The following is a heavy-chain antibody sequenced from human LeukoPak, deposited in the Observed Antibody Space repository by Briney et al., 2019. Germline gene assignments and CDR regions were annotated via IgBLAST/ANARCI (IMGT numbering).Heavy chain of an antibody. CDR3: ATLVAAAGGFDY. CDR1: GYTLTELS. D-gene: IGHD6-13*01. V-gene: IGHV1-24*01. Sequence: ASVKVSCKVSGYTLTELSMHWVRQAPGKGLEWMGGFDPEDGETIYAQKFQGRVTMTEDTSTDTAYMELSSLRSEDTAVYYCATLVAAAGGFDYWGQGTLVTVSS. CDR2: FDPEDGET. J-gene: IGHJ4*02.